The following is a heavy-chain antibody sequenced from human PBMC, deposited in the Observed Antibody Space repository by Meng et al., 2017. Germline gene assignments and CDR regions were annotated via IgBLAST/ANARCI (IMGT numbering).Heavy chain of an antibody. CDR1: GGSVSSGSYY. CDR2: IYYSGST. V-gene: IGHV4-61*01. D-gene: IGHD5-12*01. CDR3: ARKGPYSGYDSYYFDY. Sequence: GSLRLSCTVSGGSVSSGSYYWSWIRQPPGKGLEWIGYIYYSGSTNYNPSLKSRVTISVDTSKNQFSLKLSSVTAADTAVYYCARKGPYSGYDSYYFDYWGQGTLVTVSS. J-gene: IGHJ4*02.